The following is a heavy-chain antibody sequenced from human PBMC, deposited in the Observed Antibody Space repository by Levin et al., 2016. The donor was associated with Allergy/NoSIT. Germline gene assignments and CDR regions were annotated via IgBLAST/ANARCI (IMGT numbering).Heavy chain of an antibody. CDR2: INSDGSST. J-gene: IGHJ4*02. V-gene: IGHV3-74*01. CDR3: ATYRWSGSLGAFGY. Sequence: WIRQPPGKGLLWVSRINSDGSSTSYADSVKGRFTISRDNAKNTLYLQMNSLRAEDTAVYYCATYRWSGSLGAFGYWGQGTLVTVSS. D-gene: IGHD1-26*01.